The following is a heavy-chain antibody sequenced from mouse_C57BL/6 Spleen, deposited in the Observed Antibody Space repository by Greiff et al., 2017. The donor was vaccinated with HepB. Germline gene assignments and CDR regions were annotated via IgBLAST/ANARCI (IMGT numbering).Heavy chain of an antibody. Sequence: LQESGAELVKPGASVKISCKASGYAFSSYWMNWVKQRPGKGLEWIGQIYPGDGDTNYDGKFKGKATLTADTSSSTAYMQLSSLTSEDSAVYFCAGRLRHYFDYWGQGTTLTVSS. V-gene: IGHV1-80*01. CDR2: IYPGDGDT. D-gene: IGHD2-2*01. J-gene: IGHJ2*01. CDR3: AGRLRHYFDY. CDR1: GYAFSSYW.